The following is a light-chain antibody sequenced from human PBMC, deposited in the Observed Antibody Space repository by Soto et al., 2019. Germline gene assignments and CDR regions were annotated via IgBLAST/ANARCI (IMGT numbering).Light chain of an antibody. Sequence: QSALTQPACVSGSPGQSITISCTGTSSDVGGYNYVSWYQQHPGKAPKLMIYDVSNRPSGVSNRFSGSKSGNTASLTISGLQPEDEADYYCSSYTSSTPLVVFGGGTKLTVL. CDR3: SSYTSSTPLVV. V-gene: IGLV2-14*01. J-gene: IGLJ2*01. CDR1: SSDVGGYNY. CDR2: DVS.